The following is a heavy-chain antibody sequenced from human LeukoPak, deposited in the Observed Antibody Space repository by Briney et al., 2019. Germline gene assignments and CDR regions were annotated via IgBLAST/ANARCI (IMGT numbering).Heavy chain of an antibody. Sequence: GESLKISCKGSGYSFTYYWIGWLRQMPGKGLEWMGFIYPGDSDTKYSPSFQGQVTISADKSLTTAYLQWTSLKASDTAIYYCARSGYYGSGNYYKAIYYFDSWGQGTQVTVSS. CDR1: GYSFTYYW. J-gene: IGHJ4*02. D-gene: IGHD3-10*01. CDR3: ARSGYYGSGNYYKAIYYFDS. V-gene: IGHV5-51*01. CDR2: IYPGDSDT.